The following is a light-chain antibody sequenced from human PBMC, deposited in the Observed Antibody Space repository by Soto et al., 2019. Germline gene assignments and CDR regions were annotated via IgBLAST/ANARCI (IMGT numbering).Light chain of an antibody. CDR2: AAS. Sequence: DIQMTQSPYSLSASVGDRVTITCRASQSISSYLNWYQQKPGKAPKLLIYAASSLQSGVPSRFSGSGSGTAFTLTISSLQPEDFATYYCQQSYSTPLTFGGGTKVEIK. V-gene: IGKV1-39*01. J-gene: IGKJ4*01. CDR1: QSISSY. CDR3: QQSYSTPLT.